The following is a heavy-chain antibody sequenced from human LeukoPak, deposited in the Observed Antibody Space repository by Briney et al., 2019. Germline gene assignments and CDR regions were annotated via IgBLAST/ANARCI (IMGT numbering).Heavy chain of an antibody. CDR3: ARGGRIQLERRGYFDY. V-gene: IGHV3-74*01. CDR1: GITFSSYW. Sequence: GGSLRLSCAASGITFSSYWMHWVRQAPGKGLVWVSRITSDGSNTNYADSVKGRFTISRDNAKNTLYLHMDSLRAEDTAVYYCARGGRIQLERRGYFDYLGQGTLVTVSS. D-gene: IGHD1-1*01. CDR2: ITSDGSNT. J-gene: IGHJ4*02.